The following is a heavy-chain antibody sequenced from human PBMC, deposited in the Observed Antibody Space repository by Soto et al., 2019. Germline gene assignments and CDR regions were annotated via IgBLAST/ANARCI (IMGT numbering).Heavy chain of an antibody. Sequence: GGSLRLSCAASGFTVSSNYMSWVRQAPGKGLEWVSVIYSDGSTYYADSVKGRFTISRANSKNTLYLQMNSLRAEDTAVYYCARVPYGDYEGYFDYWGQGTLVTVSS. V-gene: IGHV3-66*01. CDR2: IYSDGST. CDR3: ARVPYGDYEGYFDY. D-gene: IGHD4-17*01. CDR1: GFTVSSNY. J-gene: IGHJ4*02.